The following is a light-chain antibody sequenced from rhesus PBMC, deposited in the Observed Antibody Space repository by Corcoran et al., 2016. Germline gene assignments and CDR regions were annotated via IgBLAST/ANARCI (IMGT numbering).Light chain of an antibody. CDR2: RAS. J-gene: IGKJ3*01. CDR3: QQHEISPFT. V-gene: IGKV1-69*01. CDR1: QGIRDW. Sequence: DIQMTQSPSPLSAPVGDRATILCRASQGIRDWLAWYQQKPGKAPKLVIYRASNLETGVPSRFSRRGSGTDFTLTISSLQPEDIATYCCQQHEISPFTFGPGTKLDIK.